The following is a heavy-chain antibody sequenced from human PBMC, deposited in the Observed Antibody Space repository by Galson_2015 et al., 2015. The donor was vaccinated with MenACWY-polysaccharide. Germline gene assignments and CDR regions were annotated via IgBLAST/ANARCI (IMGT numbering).Heavy chain of an antibody. CDR2: ISSDGKNA. CDR1: GFTFGSYA. J-gene: IGHJ6*03. V-gene: IGHV3-33*08. CDR3: ARDACSSVNCYSYFFYYMDV. D-gene: IGHD2-2*01. Sequence: SLRLSCAASGFTFGSYAIHWARQAPGKGLEWVALISSDGKNAYYADSVRGRFTISRDNSKKTVSLAMNSLRNDDTAVYFCARDACSSVNCYSYFFYYMDVWGKGTTVSVSS.